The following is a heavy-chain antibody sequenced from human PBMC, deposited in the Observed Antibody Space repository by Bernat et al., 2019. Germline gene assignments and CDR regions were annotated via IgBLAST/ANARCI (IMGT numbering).Heavy chain of an antibody. CDR3: ARVGWTTTNYGMDV. CDR1: GDSVSSNSAA. J-gene: IGHJ6*02. CDR2: TYYRSKWYN. Sequence: QVQLQQSGPGLVKPSQTLSLTCAISGDSVSSNSAAWNWIRQSPSRGLEWLGRTYYRSKWYNDYAVSVESRITISPDTSKNQFSLQLSSVTAADTAVYYCARVGWTTTNYGMDVWGQGTTVTVSS. V-gene: IGHV6-1*01. D-gene: IGHD4-11*01.